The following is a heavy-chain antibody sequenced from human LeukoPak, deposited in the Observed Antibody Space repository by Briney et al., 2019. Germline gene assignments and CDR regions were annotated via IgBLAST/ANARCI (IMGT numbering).Heavy chain of an antibody. CDR1: GDSISSYY. CDR2: IFYSGST. J-gene: IGHJ4*02. V-gene: IGHV4-59*01. D-gene: IGHD3-16*01. Sequence: PSETLSLTCTVSGDSISSYYWSWIRQPPGEGLQWIGYIFYSGSTNYNASLRSRVAISVDTSKNQFSLRLASVTAADTAVYYCGGRSARYFDHWGQGALVTVSS. CDR3: GGRSARYFDH.